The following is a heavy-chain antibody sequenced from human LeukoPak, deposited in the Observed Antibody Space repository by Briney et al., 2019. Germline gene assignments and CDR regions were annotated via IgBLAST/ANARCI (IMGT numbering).Heavy chain of an antibody. V-gene: IGHV1-24*01. CDR2: FDPEDGET. CDR1: GYTLTELS. D-gene: IGHD4-17*01. Sequence: ASVKVSCKVSGYTLTELSMHWVRQAPGKGLEWMGGFDPEDGETIYAQKFQGRVTMTEDTSTDTAYMELNSLRSEDTAVYYCATDWGPTTVTTKWGQGTLVTVSS. J-gene: IGHJ4*02. CDR3: ATDWGPTTVTTK.